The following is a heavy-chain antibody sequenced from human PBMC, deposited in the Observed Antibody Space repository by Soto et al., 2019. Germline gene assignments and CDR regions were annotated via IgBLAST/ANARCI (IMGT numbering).Heavy chain of an antibody. D-gene: IGHD1-1*01. CDR3: ATVPSLAYGMDV. CDR2: MNPNSGNT. J-gene: IGHJ6*02. Sequence: GASVKVSCKASGYTFTSYDINWVRQATGQGLEWMGWMNPNSGNTGYAQKFQGRVTMTRNTSISTAYMELSSLRSEDTAVYYCATVPSLAYGMDVWGQGTTVTVSS. V-gene: IGHV1-8*01. CDR1: GYTFTSYD.